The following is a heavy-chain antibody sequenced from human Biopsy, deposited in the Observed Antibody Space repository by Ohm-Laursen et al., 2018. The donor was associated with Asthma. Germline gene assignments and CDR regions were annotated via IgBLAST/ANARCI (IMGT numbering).Heavy chain of an antibody. J-gene: IGHJ4*01. D-gene: IGHD3-22*01. V-gene: IGHV3-9*01. Sequence: SLRLSCAASGFSFDDWAMHCVRQAPGKGLEWVSSISWNSGNIDYADSEKGRFTISRDNAKNSLYLQMQSLRPEDTAFYYCAKSADYYDSTDYLDFWGRGTLVTVSS. CDR3: AKSADYYDSTDYLDF. CDR1: GFSFDDWA. CDR2: ISWNSGNI.